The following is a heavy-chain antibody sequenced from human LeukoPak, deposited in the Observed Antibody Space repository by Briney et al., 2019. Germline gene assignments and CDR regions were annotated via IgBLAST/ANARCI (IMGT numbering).Heavy chain of an antibody. D-gene: IGHD4-17*01. CDR2: IIPILDIT. V-gene: IGHV1-69*04. J-gene: IGHJ2*01. CDR3: ARLYPTVTTDAGHFDL. Sequence: SVKVSCKASAGTFSSYAISWVRQAPEQGLEWMGRIIPILDITNYAQKFQGRITVTADKSTSTAYMELSSLRSEDTAVYYCARLYPTVTTDAGHFDLWGRGTLVTVSS. CDR1: AGTFSSYA.